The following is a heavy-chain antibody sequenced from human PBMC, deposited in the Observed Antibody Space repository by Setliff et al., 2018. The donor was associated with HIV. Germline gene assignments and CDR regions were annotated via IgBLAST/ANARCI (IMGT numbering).Heavy chain of an antibody. V-gene: IGHV5-51*01. Sequence: SGESLKISCTGSGYSFTSYWIGWVRQMPGKGLEWMGIIYPDDSDTRYSPSFQGQVTISADKSISTAYLQWSSLKASDIAMYYCARHPRGELWFGESPRERFFDYWGQGTLVTVSS. CDR1: GYSFTSYW. CDR3: ARHPRGELWFGESPRERFFDY. D-gene: IGHD3-10*01. J-gene: IGHJ4*02. CDR2: IYPDDSDT.